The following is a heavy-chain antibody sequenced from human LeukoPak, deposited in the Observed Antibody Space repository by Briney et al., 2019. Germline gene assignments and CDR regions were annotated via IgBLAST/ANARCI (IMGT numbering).Heavy chain of an antibody. CDR2: IYYSGST. J-gene: IGHJ4*02. CDR1: GGSFSGYY. D-gene: IGHD2-21*02. CDR3: ARYCGGDCYSMGPDY. V-gene: IGHV4-34*09. Sequence: SETLSLTCAVYGGSFSGYYWSWIRQPPGKGLEWIGYIYYSGSTYYNPSLKSRVTISVDTSKNQFSLKLSSVTAADTAVYYCARYCGGDCYSMGPDYWGQGTLVTVSS.